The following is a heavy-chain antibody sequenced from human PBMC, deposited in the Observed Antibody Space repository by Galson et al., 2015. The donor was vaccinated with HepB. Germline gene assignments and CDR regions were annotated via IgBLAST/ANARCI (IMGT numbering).Heavy chain of an antibody. CDR2: ISAYNGNT. CDR1: GYTFTSYG. CDR3: ARDREWELVEPDAFDI. Sequence: SVKVSCKASGYTFTSYGISWVRQAPGQGLEWMGWISAYNGNTNYAQELQGRVTMTTDTSTSTAYMELRSLRSDDTAVYYCARDREWELVEPDAFDIWGQGTMVTVSS. D-gene: IGHD1-26*01. V-gene: IGHV1-18*01. J-gene: IGHJ3*02.